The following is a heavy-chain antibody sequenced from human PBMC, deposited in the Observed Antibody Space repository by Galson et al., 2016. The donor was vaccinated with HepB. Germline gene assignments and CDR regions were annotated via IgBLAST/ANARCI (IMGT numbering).Heavy chain of an antibody. CDR2: IYWDDDK. V-gene: IGHV2-5*02. CDR3: AQRTAVAGFNY. CDR1: GFSLSSIGVG. Sequence: PALVKPTQTLTLTCTFSGFSLSSIGVGVGWLRQPPGKALEWLAVIYWDDDKRYSPSLKSRLTITKDTSKNQVVLTMTNMDPVDTATYYCAQRTAVAGFNYWGQGTLVTVSS. J-gene: IGHJ4*02. D-gene: IGHD6-19*01.